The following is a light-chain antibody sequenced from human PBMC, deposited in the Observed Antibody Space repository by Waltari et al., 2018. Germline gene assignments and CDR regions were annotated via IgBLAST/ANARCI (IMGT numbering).Light chain of an antibody. CDR2: EVS. J-gene: IGLJ3*02. V-gene: IGLV2-8*01. CDR1: SSDVGGYKY. CDR3: GSYAGSNTWV. Sequence: QSALTQPPSASGSAGQSVTISCTGTSSDVGGYKYVSWYQHHPGKAPKLILYEVSNRPSGVPDRVSGSKSGNTASLTVSGLQAEDEGDYYCGSYAGSNTWVFGGGTKLTVL.